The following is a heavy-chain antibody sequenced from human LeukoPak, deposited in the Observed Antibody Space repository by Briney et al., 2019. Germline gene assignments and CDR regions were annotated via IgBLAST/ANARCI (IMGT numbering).Heavy chain of an antibody. Sequence: SETLSLTCTVSGGSISSSSYYWGWIRQPPGKGLEWIGSIYYSGSTYYNPSLKSRVTISVDTSKNQFSLKLSSVTAADTAVHYCARGGVTRYYYYYMDVWGKGTTVTVSS. CDR1: GGSISSSSYY. V-gene: IGHV4-39*01. D-gene: IGHD4-23*01. CDR2: IYYSGST. CDR3: ARGGVTRYYYYYMDV. J-gene: IGHJ6*03.